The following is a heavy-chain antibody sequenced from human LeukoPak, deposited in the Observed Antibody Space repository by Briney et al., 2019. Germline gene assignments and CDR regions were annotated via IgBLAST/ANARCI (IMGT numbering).Heavy chain of an antibody. Sequence: GGSLRLSCAASGFTFSDYYMSWIRQAPGKGLESVSYISSSGSTIYYADSVEGRFTISRDNAKNSLYLQMNSLRAEDTAVYYCAGACRDGYNGGDWFDPWGQRTLVTVSS. V-gene: IGHV3-11*01. CDR1: GFTFSDYY. CDR2: ISSSGSTI. CDR3: AGACRDGYNGGDWFDP. D-gene: IGHD5-24*01. J-gene: IGHJ5*02.